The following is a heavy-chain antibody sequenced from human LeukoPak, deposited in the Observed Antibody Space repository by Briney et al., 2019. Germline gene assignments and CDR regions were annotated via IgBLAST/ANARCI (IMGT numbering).Heavy chain of an antibody. CDR3: ARDRGSSSWGPGSYYYYYGMDV. J-gene: IGHJ6*02. CDR1: GFTFSSYE. CDR2: ISSSGSTI. Sequence: GGSLRLSCAASGFTFSSYEMNWVRQVPGKGLEWVSYISSSGSTIYYADSVRGRFTISRDNAKNSLYLQMNSLRAEDTAVYYCARDRGSSSWGPGSYYYYYGMDVWGQGTTVTVSS. V-gene: IGHV3-48*03. D-gene: IGHD6-13*01.